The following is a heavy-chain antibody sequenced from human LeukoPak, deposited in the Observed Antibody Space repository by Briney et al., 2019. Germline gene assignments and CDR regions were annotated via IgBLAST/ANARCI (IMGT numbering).Heavy chain of an antibody. CDR2: IKQDGSEK. Sequence: AGGSLRLSCAASGFTFSSYWMSWVRQAPGKGLEWVANIKQDGSEKYYVDSVKGRFTISRDNAKNSLYLQMNSLRAEDTAVYYCARETYYYDSSGYWGFDYFDYWGQGTLVTVSS. V-gene: IGHV3-7*01. D-gene: IGHD3-22*01. CDR3: ARETYYYDSSGYWGFDYFDY. J-gene: IGHJ4*02. CDR1: GFTFSSYW.